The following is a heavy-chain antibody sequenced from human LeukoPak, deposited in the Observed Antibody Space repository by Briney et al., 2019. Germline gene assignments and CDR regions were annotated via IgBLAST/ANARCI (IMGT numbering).Heavy chain of an antibody. CDR3: ASITLRVLDY. J-gene: IGHJ4*02. Sequence: PSETLSLTCIVSGGSISSSSYYWGWIRQPPGKGLEWVGSIYYSGSTYYNPSLKSRVTISVDTSKNQFSLKLSSVTAADTAVYYCASITLRVLDYWGQGTLVTVSS. CDR1: GGSISSSSYY. D-gene: IGHD3-3*01. CDR2: IYYSGST. V-gene: IGHV4-39*01.